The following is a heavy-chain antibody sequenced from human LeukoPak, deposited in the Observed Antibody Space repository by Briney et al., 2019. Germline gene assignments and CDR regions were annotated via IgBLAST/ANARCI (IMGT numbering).Heavy chain of an antibody. CDR2: IYYSGST. V-gene: IGHV4-39*07. CDR1: GGSISSSSYY. Sequence: PSETLSLTCTVSGGSISSSSYYWGWIRQPPGKGLEWIGSIYYSGSTYYNPSLKSRVTISVDTSKNQFSLKLSSVTAADTAVYYCARGVITFGGVIVQPHFDYWGQGTLVTVSS. CDR3: ARGVITFGGVIVQPHFDY. J-gene: IGHJ4*02. D-gene: IGHD3-16*02.